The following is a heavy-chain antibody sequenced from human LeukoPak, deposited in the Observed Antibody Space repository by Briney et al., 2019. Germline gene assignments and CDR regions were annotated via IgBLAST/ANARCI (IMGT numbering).Heavy chain of an antibody. D-gene: IGHD3-16*01. CDR2: ISYDGSNE. CDR3: ARRAGAYTHPYDY. V-gene: IGHV3-30*04. Sequence: GRSLRLSCAASGFTFSSYVMHWVRQAPGKGLEWVAIISYDGSNEYYADSVKGRFTISRDNSKNTLYLQMNSLRAEDTAVYYCARRAGAYTHPYDYWGQGTLVTVS. J-gene: IGHJ4*02. CDR1: GFTFSSYV.